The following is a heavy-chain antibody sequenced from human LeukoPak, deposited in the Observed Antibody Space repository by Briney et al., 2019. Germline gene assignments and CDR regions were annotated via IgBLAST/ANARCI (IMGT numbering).Heavy chain of an antibody. CDR2: ISSSSSYI. CDR1: GFTFSSYS. Sequence: PGGSLRLSCAASGFTFSSYSMNWVRQAPGKGLEWVSSISSSSSYIYYADSVKGRFTISRDNAKNSLYLQMNSLRAEDTAVYYCARDNRQYYDYVWGSPLLGYWGQGTLVTVSS. CDR3: ARDNRQYYDYVWGSPLLGY. J-gene: IGHJ4*02. D-gene: IGHD3-16*01. V-gene: IGHV3-21*01.